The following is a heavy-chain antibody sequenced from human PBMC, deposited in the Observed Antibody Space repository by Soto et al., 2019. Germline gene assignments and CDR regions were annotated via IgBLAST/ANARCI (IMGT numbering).Heavy chain of an antibody. D-gene: IGHD3-9*01. CDR2: INDRGSI. Sequence: QVQLQQWGAGPLRPLETLSLTCGVSGGSFSGYYWAWIRQSPGKGLEWIGEINDRGSINYNPSLKSRISISVGASKNYYGLCVGSVTAADTAVYYCARESHDILTGPPWVWYFDLWGRGTLVTVSS. CDR3: ARESHDILTGPPWVWYFDL. V-gene: IGHV4-34*01. CDR1: GGSFSGYY. J-gene: IGHJ2*01.